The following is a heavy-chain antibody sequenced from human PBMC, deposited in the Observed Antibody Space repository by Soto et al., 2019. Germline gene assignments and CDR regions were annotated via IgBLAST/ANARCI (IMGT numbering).Heavy chain of an antibody. CDR1: GFTFSSYS. V-gene: IGHV3-21*01. Sequence: GESLKISCAASGFTFSSYSMNWVRQAPGKGLEWVSSISSSSSYIYYADSVKGRFTISRDNAKNSLYLQMNSLRAEDTAVYYCARDIARSGAFDIWGQGTMVTVSS. J-gene: IGHJ3*02. CDR3: ARDIARSGAFDI. CDR2: ISSSSSYI. D-gene: IGHD2-21*01.